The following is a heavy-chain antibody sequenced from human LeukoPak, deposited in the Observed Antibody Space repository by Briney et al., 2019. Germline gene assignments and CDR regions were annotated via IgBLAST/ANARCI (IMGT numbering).Heavy chain of an antibody. CDR3: ARSKGMGASPPFGY. CDR2: ISAYNGNT. Sequence: ASVKVSCKASGYTFTSYGISWVRQAPGQGLEWMGWISAYNGNTNYAQKLQGRATMTTDTSTSTAYMELRSLRSDDTAVYYCARSKGMGASPPFGYWGQGTLVTVSS. V-gene: IGHV1-18*01. J-gene: IGHJ4*02. CDR1: GYTFTSYG. D-gene: IGHD1-26*01.